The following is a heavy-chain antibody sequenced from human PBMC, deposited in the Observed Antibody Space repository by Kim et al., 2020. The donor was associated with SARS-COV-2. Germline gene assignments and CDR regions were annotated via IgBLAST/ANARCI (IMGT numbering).Heavy chain of an antibody. D-gene: IGHD3-22*01. CDR3: ARAYYDSSGYYLC. V-gene: IGHV1-8*01. Sequence: ASVKVSCKASGYTFNSYDINWVRQATGQGLEWMGWMNPNSGNTGYAQKFQGRVTMTRNTSISTAYMELSSLRSEDTAVYYCARAYYDSSGYYLCWGQGTLVTVSS. J-gene: IGHJ4*02. CDR2: MNPNSGNT. CDR1: GYTFNSYD.